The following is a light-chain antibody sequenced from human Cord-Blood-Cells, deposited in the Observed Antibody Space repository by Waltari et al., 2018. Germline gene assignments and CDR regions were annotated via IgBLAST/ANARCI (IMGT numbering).Light chain of an antibody. CDR3: SSYTNSSTVV. Sequence: QSALTQPASVSGSPGQSITIPCTGTSSDVGGYNYVSWYQQHPGKAPKRMIYDVSNRPSGVSNRFSGSKSGNTASLTISGLQAEDEADYYCSSYTNSSTVVFGGGTKLTVL. CDR2: DVS. V-gene: IGLV2-14*01. CDR1: SSDVGGYNY. J-gene: IGLJ2*01.